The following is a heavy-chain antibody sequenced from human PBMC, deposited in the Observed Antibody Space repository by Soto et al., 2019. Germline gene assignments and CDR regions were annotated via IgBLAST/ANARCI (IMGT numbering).Heavy chain of an antibody. D-gene: IGHD1-7*01. CDR3: ARPRITGTTAYYYYYGMDV. J-gene: IGHJ6*02. Sequence: GASVKVSCKASGGTFSSYAISWVRQAPGQGLEWMGGIIPIFGTANYAQKFQGRVTITADESTSTAYMELSSLRSEDTAVYYCARPRITGTTAYYYYYGMDVWGQGTTVTVSS. CDR2: IIPIFGTA. V-gene: IGHV1-69*13. CDR1: GGTFSSYA.